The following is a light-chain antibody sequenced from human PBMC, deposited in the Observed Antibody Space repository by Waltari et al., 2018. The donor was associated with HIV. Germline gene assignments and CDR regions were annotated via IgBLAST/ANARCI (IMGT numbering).Light chain of an antibody. Sequence: SYELTHPPSVSVSPGQTARITCSGDALPTTSAYWYQQKSGQAPVLVIYEDSKRPSGIPERFSGSSSGTMATLTISGAQVEDEADYYCYSTDSSDWVFGGGTKLTVL. V-gene: IGLV3-10*01. J-gene: IGLJ3*02. CDR2: EDS. CDR3: YSTDSSDWV. CDR1: ALPTTS.